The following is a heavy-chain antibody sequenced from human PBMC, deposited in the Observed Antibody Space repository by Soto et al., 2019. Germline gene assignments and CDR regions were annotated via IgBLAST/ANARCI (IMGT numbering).Heavy chain of an antibody. D-gene: IGHD6-13*01. CDR1: GDSFSSNSAP. V-gene: IGHV6-1*01. Sequence: PSQTLSLSCAIAGDSFSSNSAPWNWVRQSPSRGLEWLGRTYYRSKWYNDYAVSVKSRITINPDTSKNQFSLQLNSVTPEDTAVYYCARGNKQQLVFGNYYYGMDVWGQGTTVTVSS. CDR3: ARGNKQQLVFGNYYYGMDV. J-gene: IGHJ6*02. CDR2: TYYRSKWYN.